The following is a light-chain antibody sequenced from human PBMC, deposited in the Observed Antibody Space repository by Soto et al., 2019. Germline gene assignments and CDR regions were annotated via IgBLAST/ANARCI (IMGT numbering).Light chain of an antibody. J-gene: IGLJ1*01. CDR1: SSDVGGYNY. V-gene: IGLV2-11*01. CDR3: CSYAGSYTHYV. Sequence: QSVLTQPRSVSGSPGQSITISCTGTSSDVGGYNYVSWYRQHPGKDPKLMIYYVSKRPSGVPDRFSGYKSCNTASLTSSGLQAEGEADYYCCSYAGSYTHYVFGTGTKLTVL. CDR2: YVS.